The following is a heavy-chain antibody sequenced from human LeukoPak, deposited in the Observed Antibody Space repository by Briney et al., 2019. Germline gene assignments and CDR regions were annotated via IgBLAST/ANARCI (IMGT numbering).Heavy chain of an antibody. D-gene: IGHD5-12*01. CDR2: INHSGST. V-gene: IGHV4-34*01. CDR3: ARGTLNYSGYDYMDFDY. J-gene: IGHJ4*02. CDR1: GGPFSGYY. Sequence: SETLSLTCAVYGGPFSGYYWSWIRQPPGKGLEWIGEINHSGSTNYSPSLKSRVTMSLDTSKNQLSLKLSSVTAADTAVYYCARGTLNYSGYDYMDFDYWSQGTLVTVSS.